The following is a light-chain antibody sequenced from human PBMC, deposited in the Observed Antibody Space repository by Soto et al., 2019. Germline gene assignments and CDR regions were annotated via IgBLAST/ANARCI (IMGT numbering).Light chain of an antibody. CDR3: QSYDSRLSGAGV. Sequence: QPVLTQPPSVSGAPGQRVTISCTGSPSNIGAGSDVHWYQQLPGTAPRLLISSRNNRPSGVPDRFVGSKSGTSASLTIIGLQAEDEADYYCQSYDSRLSGAGVFGGGTKLTVL. CDR2: SRN. CDR1: PSNIGAGSD. J-gene: IGLJ3*02. V-gene: IGLV1-40*01.